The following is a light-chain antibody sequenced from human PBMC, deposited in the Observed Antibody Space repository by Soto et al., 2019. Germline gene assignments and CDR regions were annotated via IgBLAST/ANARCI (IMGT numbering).Light chain of an antibody. CDR2: DTS. J-gene: IGKJ4*01. CDR1: QSIYEK. V-gene: IGKV3-15*01. Sequence: VVTQSPSTLSVYQGERVTLFCRASQSIYEKLAWYQQKPGQTPRLVIYDTSTRATGTPGSFSGSGSGTEFTLTISSLQSEDFAVYYWQHYNSWPLTFGGGSKVDNK. CDR3: QHYNSWPLT.